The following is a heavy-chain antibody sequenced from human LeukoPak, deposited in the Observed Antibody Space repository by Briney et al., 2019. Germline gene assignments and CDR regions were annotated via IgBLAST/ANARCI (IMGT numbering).Heavy chain of an antibody. D-gene: IGHD3-10*01. CDR1: GFTVSSNY. Sequence: GGSLRLSCAASGFTVSSNYMSWVRQAPGKGLEWVAFIRYDGSNKYYADSVKGRFTISRDNSKNTLYLQMNSPRAEDTAVYYCAKVKEVGRAPYDYWGQGTPVTVSS. CDR3: AKVKEVGRAPYDY. V-gene: IGHV3-30*02. CDR2: IRYDGSNK. J-gene: IGHJ4*02.